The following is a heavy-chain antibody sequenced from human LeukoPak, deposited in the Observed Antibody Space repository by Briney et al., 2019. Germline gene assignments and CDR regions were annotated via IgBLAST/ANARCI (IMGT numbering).Heavy chain of an antibody. CDR2: IRPNSGVT. J-gene: IGHJ5*02. D-gene: IGHD3-10*01. CDR3: ARMTWGVNWLDP. CDR1: GYTFTYYY. V-gene: IGHV1-2*02. Sequence: GASVKVSCKASGYTFTYYYIHWVRQAPGQGLEYMGWIRPNSGVTDYAQKFQGRVTMTRDTSISTAYMDLSSLTSDDTAVYYCARMTWGVNWLDPWGQGTRVTVSS.